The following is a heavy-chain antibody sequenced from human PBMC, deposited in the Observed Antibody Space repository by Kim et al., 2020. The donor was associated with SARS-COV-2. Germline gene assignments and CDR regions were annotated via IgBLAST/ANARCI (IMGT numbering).Heavy chain of an antibody. CDR1: GYTFTSYG. Sequence: ASVKVSCKASGYTFTSYGISWVRQAPGQGLEWMGWISAYNGNTNYAQKLQGRVTMTTDTSTSTAYMELRSLRSDDTAVYYCARAGDFDWFGTTYYFDYWGQGTLVTVSS. CDR3: ARAGDFDWFGTTYYFDY. CDR2: ISAYNGNT. J-gene: IGHJ4*02. D-gene: IGHD3-9*01. V-gene: IGHV1-18*04.